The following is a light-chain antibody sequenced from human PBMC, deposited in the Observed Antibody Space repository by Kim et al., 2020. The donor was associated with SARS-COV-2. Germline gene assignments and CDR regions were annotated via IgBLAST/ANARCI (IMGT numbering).Light chain of an antibody. J-gene: IGLJ3*02. CDR3: KSRDSSGNQWV. CDR2: GKN. V-gene: IGLV3-19*01. Sequence: SSELTQDPAVSVALGQTVRITCQGDSLRNYFASWYQKKPGQAPILVFYGKNNRHSGIPDRFSGSSSGNTASLTITGAQAEDEAAYYCKSRDSSGNQWVFGGGTQLTVL. CDR1: SLRNYF.